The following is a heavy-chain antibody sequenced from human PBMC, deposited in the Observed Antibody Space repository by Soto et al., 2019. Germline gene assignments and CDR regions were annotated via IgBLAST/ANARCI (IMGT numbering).Heavy chain of an antibody. V-gene: IGHV3-64D*06. CDR3: VKGYCSSTSCFPFDP. J-gene: IGHJ5*02. Sequence: GGSLRLSCSASGFTFSSYAMHWVRQAPGKGLEYVSAISSNGGSTYYADSVKGRFTISRDNSKNTLYLQMSSLRAEDTAVYYCVKGYCSSTSCFPFDPWGQGTLVTVSS. CDR2: ISSNGGST. CDR1: GFTFSSYA. D-gene: IGHD2-2*01.